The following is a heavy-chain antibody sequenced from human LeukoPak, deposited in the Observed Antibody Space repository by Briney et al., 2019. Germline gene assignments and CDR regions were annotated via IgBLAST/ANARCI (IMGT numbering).Heavy chain of an antibody. CDR2: IYTSGST. V-gene: IGHV4-4*07. D-gene: IGHD3-10*01. CDR1: GGSISSYY. CDR3: ARKPAGSLFYYYGMDV. J-gene: IGHJ6*02. Sequence: PSETLSLTCTVSGGSISSYYWSWIRQPAGKGLEWIGRIYTSGSTNYNPSLKSRVTMSVDTSKNQFSLKLSSVTAADTAVYYCARKPAGSLFYYYGMDVWGQGTTVTVSS.